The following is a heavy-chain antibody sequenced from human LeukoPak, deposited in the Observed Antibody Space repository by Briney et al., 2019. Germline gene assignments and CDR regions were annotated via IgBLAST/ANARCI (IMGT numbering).Heavy chain of an antibody. CDR1: GGSFSGYY. CDR2: INHSGST. V-gene: IGHV4-34*01. Sequence: SETLSLTCAVYGGSFSGYYWSWIRQPPGKGLEWIGEINHSGSTNYNPSLKSRVTISVDTSKNQFSLKLSSVTAADTAVYHCARGRRTAQTKNNWFDPWGQGTLVTVSS. D-gene: IGHD2-8*01. J-gene: IGHJ5*02. CDR3: ARGRRTAQTKNNWFDP.